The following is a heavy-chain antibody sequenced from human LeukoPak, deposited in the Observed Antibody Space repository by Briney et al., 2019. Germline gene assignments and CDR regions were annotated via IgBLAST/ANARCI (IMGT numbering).Heavy chain of an antibody. CDR3: AKGWDDAFDI. D-gene: IGHD6-19*01. CDR2: ISYDGSNK. Sequence: GGSLRLSCAASGFTFSSYGMHWVRQAPGKGLEWVAVISYDGSNKYYADSVKGRFTISRDNSKNTLYLQMISLRAEDTAVYYCAKGWDDAFDIWGQGTMVTVSS. V-gene: IGHV3-30*18. CDR1: GFTFSSYG. J-gene: IGHJ3*02.